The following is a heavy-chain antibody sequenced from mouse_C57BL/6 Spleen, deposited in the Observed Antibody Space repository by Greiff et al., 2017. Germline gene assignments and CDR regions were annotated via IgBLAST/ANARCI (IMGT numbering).Heavy chain of an antibody. J-gene: IGHJ4*01. CDR2: ISSGSSTI. Sequence: EVQRVESGGGLVKPGGSLKLSCAASGFNFSDYGMHWVRQTPEKGLEWVAYISSGSSTIYYADKVKGRFTISRDNANNTRYLQMTSLSSEDTAMYDGARDTTVVPHDYAMYYWGQGTSVTVSS. V-gene: IGHV5-17*01. D-gene: IGHD1-1*01. CDR3: ARDTTVVPHDYAMYY. CDR1: GFNFSDYG.